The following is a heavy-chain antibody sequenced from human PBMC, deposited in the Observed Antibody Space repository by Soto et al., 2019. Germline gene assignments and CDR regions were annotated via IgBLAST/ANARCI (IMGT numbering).Heavy chain of an antibody. CDR3: AREGGDYNSTGYYRVNWFDT. D-gene: IGHD3-9*01. CDR2: IYYSGST. Sequence: TLSLTCTVSGGSISSGGYYWSWIRQHPGKGLEWIGYIYYSGSTYYNPSLKSRVTISVDTSKNQFSLKLSSVTAADTAVYYCAREGGDYNSTGYYRVNWFDTWDQETLVGVSS. V-gene: IGHV4-31*03. J-gene: IGHJ5*02. CDR1: GGSISSGGYY.